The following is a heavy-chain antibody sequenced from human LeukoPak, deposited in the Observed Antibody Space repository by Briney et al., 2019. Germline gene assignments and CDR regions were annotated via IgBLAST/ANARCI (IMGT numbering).Heavy chain of an antibody. CDR3: ARHRGPSYGSGSYYPNWFDP. V-gene: IGHV4-59*04. Sequence: SETLSLTCTVSGGSISSYYWSWIRQPPGKGLEWIGYIYYSGSTYYNPSLKSRVTISVDTSKNQFSLKLSSVTAADTAVYYCARHRGPSYGSGSYYPNWFDPWGQGTLVTVSS. J-gene: IGHJ5*02. CDR1: GGSISSYY. D-gene: IGHD3-10*01. CDR2: IYYSGST.